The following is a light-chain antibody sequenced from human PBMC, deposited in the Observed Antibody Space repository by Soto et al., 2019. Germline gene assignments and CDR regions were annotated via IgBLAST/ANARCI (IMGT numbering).Light chain of an antibody. V-gene: IGKV3-20*01. CDR1: QSVDSNY. Sequence: EIVLTQSPGTLSLSPGERATLSCRASQSVDSNYLAWYQQKPGQAPRLLIYGASSRASGIPDRFSGSGSGTDFTLTISRLEPEDFAVDYCQQYGSSPPYTFGQGTKLEIK. J-gene: IGKJ2*01. CDR3: QQYGSSPPYT. CDR2: GAS.